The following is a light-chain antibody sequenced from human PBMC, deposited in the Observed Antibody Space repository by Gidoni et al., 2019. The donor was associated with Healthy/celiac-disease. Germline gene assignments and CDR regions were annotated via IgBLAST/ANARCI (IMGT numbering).Light chain of an antibody. Sequence: DIVMTQSPISLPVTPGEPASISCRSSQSILHSNGYNYLDWYLQTPGQSPQLLIDLGSNRASGVPDMFSGSGSGTDFTLKISRVEAEDVGVYYCMQALQTPLTFGGGTKVEIK. CDR1: QSILHSNGYNY. CDR2: LGS. V-gene: IGKV2-28*01. J-gene: IGKJ4*01. CDR3: MQALQTPLT.